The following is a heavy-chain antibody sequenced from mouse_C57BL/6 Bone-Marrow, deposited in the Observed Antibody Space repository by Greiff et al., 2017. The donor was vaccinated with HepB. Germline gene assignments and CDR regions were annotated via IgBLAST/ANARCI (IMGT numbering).Heavy chain of an antibody. CDR1: GFTFSSYA. Sequence: EVKLMESGGGLVKPGGSLKLSCAASGFTFSSYAMSWVRQTPEKRLEWVATISDGGSYTYYPDNVKGRFTISRDNAKNILYLQMSQLKSEDTAMYYCARAGYPYFDYWGQGTTLTVSS. CDR3: ARAGYPYFDY. CDR2: ISDGGSYT. J-gene: IGHJ2*01. D-gene: IGHD2-2*01. V-gene: IGHV5-4*03.